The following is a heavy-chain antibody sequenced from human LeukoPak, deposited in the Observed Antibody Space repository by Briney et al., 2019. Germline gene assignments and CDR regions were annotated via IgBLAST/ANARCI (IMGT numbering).Heavy chain of an antibody. V-gene: IGHV4-4*07. CDR2: IYLSGLSTSGSP. Sequence: PAETLSLTCTVAGASLNNYQWAWSRQPAGKGLEGSGRIYLSGLSTSGSPNYNPSPSSRATMSLDTSKKQFFLNLTSVTAADTAVYYCTRGYFDSSGHNSYAPWGQGTLVTVSS. D-gene: IGHD3-22*01. J-gene: IGHJ5*02. CDR1: GASLNNYQ. CDR3: TRGYFDSSGHNSYAP.